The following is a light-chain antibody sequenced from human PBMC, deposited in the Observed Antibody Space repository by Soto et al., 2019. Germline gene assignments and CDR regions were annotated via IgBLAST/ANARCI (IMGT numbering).Light chain of an antibody. CDR3: QQYNNGPPWT. CDR1: QSVTTN. CDR2: GAS. Sequence: EVVMTQSPATLSVSPGERATLSGRASQSVTTNMAWYQQKPGQAPRLLIYGASTRATGIPARFSGSGSGTDFTPTISSLQSEDLAVYYCQQYNNGPPWTFGQGTKVDIK. J-gene: IGKJ1*01. V-gene: IGKV3-15*01.